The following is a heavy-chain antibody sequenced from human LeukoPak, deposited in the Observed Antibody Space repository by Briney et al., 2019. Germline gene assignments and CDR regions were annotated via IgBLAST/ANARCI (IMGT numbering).Heavy chain of an antibody. J-gene: IGHJ5*02. D-gene: IGHD6-19*01. CDR1: GFTFSAYG. CDR3: ARAVAGTHWFDP. V-gene: IGHV3-30*02. CDR2: IRYDGSNK. Sequence: PGGSLRLSCAASGFTFSAYGMHWVGRAPGKGLRGVAFIRYDGSNKYYAASVKGRFTISRDNSKNTLYLQMNSLRAGDTAVYYCARAVAGTHWFDPWGQGTLVIVSA.